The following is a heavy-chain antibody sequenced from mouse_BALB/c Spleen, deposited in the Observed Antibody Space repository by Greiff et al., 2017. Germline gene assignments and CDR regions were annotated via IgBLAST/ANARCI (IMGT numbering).Heavy chain of an antibody. J-gene: IGHJ4*01. CDR2: IDPSDSET. CDR3: ARKGGYDDAMDY. D-gene: IGHD2-2*01. V-gene: IGHV1S127*01. Sequence: QVQLQQSGPQLVRPGASVKISCKASGYSFTSYWMHWVKQRPGQGLEWIGMIDPSDSETRLNQKFKDKATLTVDKSSSTAYMQLSSPTSEDSAVYYCARKGGYDDAMDYWGQGTSVTVSS. CDR1: GYSFTSYW.